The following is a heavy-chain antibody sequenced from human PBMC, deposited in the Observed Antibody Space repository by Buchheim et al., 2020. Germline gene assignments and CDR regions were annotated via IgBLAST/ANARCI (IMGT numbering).Heavy chain of an antibody. CDR3: AREVYGASYALDS. Sequence: VQLQESGPGLVKPSGTLSLSCEVSDGAISSNKWWSWVRRPPGQGLEWIGEIHASGTTNYNPSLTSRVSISIDKSKNQLSPELRSVTAADTGLYLCAREVYGASYALDSWGQGTL. V-gene: IGHV4-4*02. CDR1: DGAISSNKW. CDR2: IHASGTT. D-gene: IGHD1-26*01. J-gene: IGHJ4*02.